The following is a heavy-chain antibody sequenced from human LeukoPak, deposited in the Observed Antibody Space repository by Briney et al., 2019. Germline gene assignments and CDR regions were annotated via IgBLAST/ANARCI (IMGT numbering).Heavy chain of an antibody. CDR1: GFTFSSYE. Sequence: GGSLRLSCAGSGFTFSSYEMNWVRQAPGKGLEWISYISSSGGTIYYADSVKGRFTISRDNAKNSLYLQMNSLRAEDTAVYYCASNDCSSTSCCFDNFDYWGQGTLVTVSS. CDR2: ISSSGGTI. J-gene: IGHJ4*02. CDR3: ASNDCSSTSCCFDNFDY. D-gene: IGHD2-2*01. V-gene: IGHV3-48*03.